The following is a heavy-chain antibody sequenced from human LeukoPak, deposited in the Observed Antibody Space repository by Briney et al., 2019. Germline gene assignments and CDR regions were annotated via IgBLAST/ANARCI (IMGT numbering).Heavy chain of an antibody. J-gene: IGHJ6*03. CDR3: ARDLSGYYGSGSYWGGGDYYYYMDV. CDR2: INHRGST. V-gene: IGHV4-34*01. D-gene: IGHD3-10*01. Sequence: SETLSLTCAVYGGSFSGYYWSWIRQPPGKGLEWIGEINHRGSTNYNPSLKSRVTISVDTSKNQFSLKLSSVTAADTAVYYCARDLSGYYGSGSYWGGGDYYYYMDVWGKGTTVTVSS. CDR1: GGSFSGYY.